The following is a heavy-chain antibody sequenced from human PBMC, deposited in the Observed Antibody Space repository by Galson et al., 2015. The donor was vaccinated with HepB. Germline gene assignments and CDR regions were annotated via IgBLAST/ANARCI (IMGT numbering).Heavy chain of an antibody. CDR3: ARQHGSYLSIWGY. V-gene: IGHV4-39*01. CDR1: GGSISSSSYY. J-gene: IGHJ4*02. Sequence: GGSISSSSYYWGWIRQPPGKGLEWIGSIYYSGSTYYNPSLKSRVTISVDTSKNQFSLKPSSVTAADTAVYYCARQHGSYLSIWGYWGQGTLVTVSS. CDR2: IYYSGST. D-gene: IGHD1-26*01.